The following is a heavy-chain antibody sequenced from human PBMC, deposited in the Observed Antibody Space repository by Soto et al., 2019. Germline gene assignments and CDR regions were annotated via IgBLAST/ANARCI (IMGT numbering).Heavy chain of an antibody. V-gene: IGHV4-59*01. Sequence: QVQLQESGPGLVKPSETLSLTCTVSGGSISTSYWNWVRQPPGKGLEWIGDIYYSGRTSYNPSLKSRVTISVDMSKNQFSLNLTSVTAADTAVYYCARGRGYSGQRRGWFDPWGQGTLVTVSS. CDR1: GGSISTSY. CDR2: IYYSGRT. J-gene: IGHJ5*02. CDR3: ARGRGYSGQRRGWFDP. D-gene: IGHD5-12*01.